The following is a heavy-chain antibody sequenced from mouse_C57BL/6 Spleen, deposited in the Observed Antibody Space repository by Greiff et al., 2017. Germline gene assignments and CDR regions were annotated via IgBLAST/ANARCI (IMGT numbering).Heavy chain of an antibody. D-gene: IGHD5-1-1*01. J-gene: IGHJ4*01. CDR3: ARDTTGYAMDY. CDR2: IDPSDSET. V-gene: IGHV1-52*01. Sequence: VQLQQPGAELVRPGPSVKLSCKVSGYTFTSYWMHWVKQRPIQGLEWIGNIDPSDSETHYNQKFKDKATLTVDKSSSKAYMQLSSLTSEDSAVYYCARDTTGYAMDYWGQGTSVTVSS. CDR1: GYTFTSYW.